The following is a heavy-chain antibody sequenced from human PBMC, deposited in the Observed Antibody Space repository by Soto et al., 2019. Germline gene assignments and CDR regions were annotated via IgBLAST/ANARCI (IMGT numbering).Heavy chain of an antibody. Sequence: QPGGSLRLSCAASGFTFDDYVMHWVRQAPGKGLEWVSLISWDGGSTYYADSVKGRFTISRDNSKNSLYLQMNSLRSEDTALYYCAKDRGYNYAFDFRGQGTLVTVSS. CDR3: AKDRGYNYAFDF. CDR2: ISWDGGST. J-gene: IGHJ4*02. CDR1: GFTFDDYV. D-gene: IGHD5-18*01. V-gene: IGHV3-43D*04.